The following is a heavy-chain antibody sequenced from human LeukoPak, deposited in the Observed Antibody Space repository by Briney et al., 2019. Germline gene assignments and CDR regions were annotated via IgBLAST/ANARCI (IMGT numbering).Heavy chain of an antibody. J-gene: IGHJ4*02. V-gene: IGHV1-18*01. Sequence: ASVKVSCKASGYTFTSYGISWVRQAPGQGLEWMGWISAYNGNTNYAQKLQGRVTMTTDTSTSTAYMELRSLRSDDTAVYYCARDYYDSSGYYFFGYWGQGTLVTVSS. CDR3: ARDYYDSSGYYFFGY. CDR1: GYTFTSYG. CDR2: ISAYNGNT. D-gene: IGHD3-22*01.